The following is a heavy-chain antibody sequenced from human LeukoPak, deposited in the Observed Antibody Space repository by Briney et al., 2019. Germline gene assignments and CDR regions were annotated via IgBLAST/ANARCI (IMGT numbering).Heavy chain of an antibody. CDR3: ARMESGWYSPGWFDP. J-gene: IGHJ5*02. CDR2: IYYSGST. V-gene: IGHV4-59*01. Sequence: SETLSLTCAVYGGSFSGYYWSWIRQPPGKGLEWIGYIYYSGSTNYNPSLKSRVTISVDTSKNQFSLKLSSVTAADTAVYYCARMESGWYSPGWFDPWGQGTLVTVSS. D-gene: IGHD6-19*01. CDR1: GGSFSGYY.